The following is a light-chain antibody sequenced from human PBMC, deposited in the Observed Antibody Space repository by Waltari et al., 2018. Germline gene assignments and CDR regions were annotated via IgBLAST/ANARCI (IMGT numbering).Light chain of an antibody. Sequence: SALTQPRSVSGSPGQSVTITCTGPSSDVGGYNYVSWYQHLPWKAPKLIIYEVTKWPVGVPDRFSGSKSGNTASLTISGLLGEDVADYYCCSYGGSSWVFGGGTKLTVL. CDR2: EVT. J-gene: IGLJ3*02. V-gene: IGLV2-11*01. CDR3: CSYGGSSWV. CDR1: SSDVGGYNY.